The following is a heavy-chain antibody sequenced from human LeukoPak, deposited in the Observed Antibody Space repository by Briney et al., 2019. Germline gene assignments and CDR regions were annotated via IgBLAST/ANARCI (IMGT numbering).Heavy chain of an antibody. J-gene: IGHJ4*02. CDR2: ISAYNGNT. V-gene: IGHV1-18*01. Sequence: GASVKVSCKASGYTFTSYGISWARQAPGQGLEWMGWISAYNGNTNYAQKLQGRVTMTTDTSTSTAYMELRSLRSDDTAVYYCARDFVRVDYGDEYYLDYWGQGTLVTVSS. CDR3: ARDFVRVDYGDEYYLDY. CDR1: GYTFTSYG. D-gene: IGHD4-17*01.